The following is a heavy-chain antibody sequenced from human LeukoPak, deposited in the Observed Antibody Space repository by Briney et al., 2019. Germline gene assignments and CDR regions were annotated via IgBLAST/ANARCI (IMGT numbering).Heavy chain of an antibody. Sequence: GALRLSCAASGFTFTTYWMTWVRQAPGKGLEWVANINQDGSEKYSVDSVKGRFTISRDNAKNSLYLQMNSLRVEDTAVYYCARVAKFYYGSETYYFFEHWGQGTPVTASS. V-gene: IGHV3-7*01. J-gene: IGHJ4*02. CDR2: INQDGSEK. CDR1: GFTFTTYW. CDR3: ARVAKFYYGSETYYFFEH. D-gene: IGHD3-10*01.